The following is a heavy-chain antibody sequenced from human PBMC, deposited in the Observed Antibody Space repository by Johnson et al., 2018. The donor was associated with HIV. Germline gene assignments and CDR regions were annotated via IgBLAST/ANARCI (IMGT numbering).Heavy chain of an antibody. CDR3: ARESTPGGGDYVGYGLDV. CDR1: GFTFSRYW. J-gene: IGHJ3*01. CDR2: ISSSATIK. Sequence: VQLVESGGGLVQPGGSLRLSCEASGFTFSRYWMSCVPQAPGNGLDWFSHISSSATIKYYANSVKGRFPVSRDNAKKSLYLELTSLIVDDTAVYYCARESTPGGGDYVGYGLDVWGRGTKVAVSS. V-gene: IGHV3-48*04. D-gene: IGHD5-18*01.